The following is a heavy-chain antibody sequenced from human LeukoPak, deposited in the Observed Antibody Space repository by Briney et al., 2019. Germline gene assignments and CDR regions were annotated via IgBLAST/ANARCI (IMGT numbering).Heavy chain of an antibody. J-gene: IGHJ6*04. CDR2: ISSSGSTI. D-gene: IGHD3-10*02. CDR3: AELGITMIGGV. Sequence: PGGSLRLSCAPSGFTFSDHYIDWVRQAPGKGLEWVSYISSSGSTIYYADSVKGRFTISRDNAKNSLYLQMNSLRAEDTAVYYCAELGITMIGGVWGKGTTVTISS. V-gene: IGHV3-11*04. CDR1: GFTFSDHY.